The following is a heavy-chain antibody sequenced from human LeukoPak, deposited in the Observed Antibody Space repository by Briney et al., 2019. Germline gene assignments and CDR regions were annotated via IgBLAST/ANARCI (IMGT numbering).Heavy chain of an antibody. V-gene: IGHV3-21*01. J-gene: IGHJ4*02. CDR2: ISSSSSYI. CDR1: GFTFSSYS. D-gene: IGHD3-10*01. CDR3: ARDHQGITMAQGDY. Sequence: GGSLRLSCAASGFTFSSYSMNWVRQAPGKGLEWVSYISSSSSYIYYADSVRGRFTISRDNAKNSLYLQMNSLRVEDTAVYYCARDHQGITMAQGDYWGQGTLVTVSS.